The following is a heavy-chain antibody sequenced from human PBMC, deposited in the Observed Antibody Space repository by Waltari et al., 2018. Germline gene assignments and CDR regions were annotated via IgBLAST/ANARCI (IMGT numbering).Heavy chain of an antibody. CDR1: GGSISSSSYY. V-gene: IGHV4-39*01. CDR2: IYYSGST. D-gene: IGHD2-21*01. CDR3: ARQTSPLDIVVVSPGAFDI. Sequence: QLQLQESGPGLVKPSETLSLTCTVSGGSISSSSYYWGWIRQPPGKGLEWIGSIYYSGSTYYNPSLKSRVTISVDTSKNQFSLKLSSVTAADTAVYYCARQTSPLDIVVVSPGAFDIWGQGTMVTVSS. J-gene: IGHJ3*02.